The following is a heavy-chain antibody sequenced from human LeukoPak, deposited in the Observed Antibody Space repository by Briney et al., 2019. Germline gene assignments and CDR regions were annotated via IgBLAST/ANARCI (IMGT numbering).Heavy chain of an antibody. CDR2: MNPNSGNT. D-gene: IGHD5-18*01. Sequence: ASVKVSCKASGYTFTTYDINWVRQATGQGLEWMGWMNPNSGNTGYAQRFQGGVTMTRDTSIGTAYMELNSLTSEDTAVYYCAKNVRDTGTFDYWGQGTLVTVSS. J-gene: IGHJ4*02. V-gene: IGHV1-8*01. CDR3: AKNVRDTGTFDY. CDR1: GYTFTTYD.